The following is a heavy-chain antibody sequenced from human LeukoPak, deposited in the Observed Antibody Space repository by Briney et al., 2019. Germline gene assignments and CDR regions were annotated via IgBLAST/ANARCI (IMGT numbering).Heavy chain of an antibody. D-gene: IGHD3-10*01. CDR2: INHSGST. Sequence: SETLSLTCAVYGGSFSGYYWSWIRHPPGKGLEWIGEINHSGSTNYNPSLKSRVTISVDTSKNQFSLKLSSVTAADTAVYYCATSPRQITMVRGVTSGGYYCMDVWGKGTTVTISS. CDR1: GGSFSGYY. J-gene: IGHJ6*03. V-gene: IGHV4-34*01. CDR3: ATSPRQITMVRGVTSGGYYCMDV.